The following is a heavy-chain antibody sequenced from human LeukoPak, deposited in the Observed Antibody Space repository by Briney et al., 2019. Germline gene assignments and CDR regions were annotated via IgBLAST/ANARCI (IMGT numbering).Heavy chain of an antibody. CDR2: IYYSGST. CDR1: GGSISSSSYY. V-gene: IGHV4-39*07. J-gene: IGHJ4*02. CDR3: AREGHTDSYGGGFDC. D-gene: IGHD5-18*01. Sequence: RPSETLSLTCTVSGGSISSSSYYWGWIRQPPGKGLEWIGSIYYSGSTYYNPSLKSRVTISVDTSKNQFSLKLSSVTAADTAVYYCAREGHTDSYGGGFDCWGQGTLVTVFS.